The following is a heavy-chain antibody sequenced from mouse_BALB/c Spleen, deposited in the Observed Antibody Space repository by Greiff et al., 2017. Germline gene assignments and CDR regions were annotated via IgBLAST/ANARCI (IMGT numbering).Heavy chain of an antibody. V-gene: IGHV5-9-3*01. Sequence: EVKLVESGGGLVKPGGSLKLSCAASGFTFSSYAMSWVRQTPEKRLEWVATISSGGSYTYYPDSVKGRFTISRDNAKNTLYLQRSSLRSEDTAMYYCARGTYDYFDYWGQGTTLTVSA. CDR1: GFTFSSYA. CDR3: ARGTYDYFDY. D-gene: IGHD2-3*01. J-gene: IGHJ2*01. CDR2: ISSGGSYT.